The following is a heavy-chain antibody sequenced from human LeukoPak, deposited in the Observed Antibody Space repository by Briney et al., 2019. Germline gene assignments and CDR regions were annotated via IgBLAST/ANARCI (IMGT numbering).Heavy chain of an antibody. J-gene: IGHJ3*02. V-gene: IGHV3-23*01. Sequence: GGSLRLSSAPSGVTFSKYAMSWVRQAPGRGLEWVFVISATGGGAYYVISVKGGFTISRDNSKNTLYLQMSSLRAEDTAVYYCAKGHRAAPDDAFDICGEGAIWTVSS. CDR2: ISATGGGA. CDR1: GVTFSKYA. CDR3: AKGHRAAPDDAFDI. D-gene: IGHD1-14*01.